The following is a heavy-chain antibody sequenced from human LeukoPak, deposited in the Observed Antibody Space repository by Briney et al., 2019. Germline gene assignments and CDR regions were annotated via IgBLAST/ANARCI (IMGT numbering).Heavy chain of an antibody. Sequence: ASVKVSCKASGYTFTSYDINWVRQAPGQGLEWMGWINPNSGGTNYAQKFQGRVTMTRDTSISTAYMELSRLRSDDTAVYYCWTGDLTLEDYWGQGTLVTVSS. CDR3: WTGDLTLEDY. D-gene: IGHD7-27*01. CDR2: INPNSGGT. V-gene: IGHV1-2*02. J-gene: IGHJ4*02. CDR1: GYTFTSYD.